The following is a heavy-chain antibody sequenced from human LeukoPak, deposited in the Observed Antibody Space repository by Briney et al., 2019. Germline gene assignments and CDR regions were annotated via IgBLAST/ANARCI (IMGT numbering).Heavy chain of an antibody. CDR1: GYTFTSYG. CDR3: ARSADLLLWFGGYNNWFDP. V-gene: IGHV1-18*01. D-gene: IGHD3-10*01. Sequence: ASVKVSCKASGYTFTSYGISWVRQAPGQGLEWMGWISAYNGNTNYAQRLQGRVTMTTDTSTSTAYMELRSLRSDDTAVYYCARSADLLLWFGGYNNWFDPWGQGTLVTVSS. J-gene: IGHJ5*02. CDR2: ISAYNGNT.